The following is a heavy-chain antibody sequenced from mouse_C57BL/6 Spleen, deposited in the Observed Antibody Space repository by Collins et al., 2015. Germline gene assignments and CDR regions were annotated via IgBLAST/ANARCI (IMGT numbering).Heavy chain of an antibody. D-gene: IGHD1-1*01. Sequence: QVQLQQPGAELVKPGASVKLSCKASGYTFTSYWMQWVKQRPGQGLEWIGEIDPSDSYTNYNQKFKGKATLTVDTSSSTAYMQLSSLTSEDSAVYYCSSYYYGSSGYAMDYWGQGTSVTVSS. CDR2: IDPSDSYT. CDR1: GYTFTSYW. J-gene: IGHJ4*01. CDR3: SSYYYGSSGYAMDY. V-gene: IGHV1-50*01.